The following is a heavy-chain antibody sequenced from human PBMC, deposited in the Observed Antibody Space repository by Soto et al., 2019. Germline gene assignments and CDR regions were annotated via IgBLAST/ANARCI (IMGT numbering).Heavy chain of an antibody. CDR3: ARDIESVTAKHFFYYYAMDV. Sequence: ASVKVSCKASGFTFSNYGLNWVRQAPGQGLEWMGWVSANNGHTNYAQNLQGRVSMTTDTSTSTAYMELRGLRFDDTAVYYCARDIESVTAKHFFYYYAMDVWGQGTTVTVSS. CDR2: VSANNGHT. V-gene: IGHV1-18*01. J-gene: IGHJ6*02. CDR1: GFTFSNYG. D-gene: IGHD2-8*01.